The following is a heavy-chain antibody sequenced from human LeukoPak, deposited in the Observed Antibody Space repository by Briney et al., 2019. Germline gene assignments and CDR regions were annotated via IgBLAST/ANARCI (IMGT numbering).Heavy chain of an antibody. J-gene: IGHJ4*02. D-gene: IGHD6-13*01. CDR3: ARRAAVVEY. CDR2: MNPNSGNT. Sequence: ASVKVSCKASGYTFTSYVINWVRQATGQGLEWMGWMNPNSGNTGYAQKFQGRVTMTRNTSISTAYMEVSNLRSEDTAVYYCARRAAVVEYWGQGTLVTVSS. CDR1: GYTFTSYV. V-gene: IGHV1-8*01.